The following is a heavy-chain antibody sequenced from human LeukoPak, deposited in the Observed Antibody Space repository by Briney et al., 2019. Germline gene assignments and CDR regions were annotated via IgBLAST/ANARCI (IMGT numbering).Heavy chain of an antibody. J-gene: IGHJ4*02. V-gene: IGHV5-51*01. CDR3: ATLSDLRGYSYGAVFDY. CDR1: GYSFNSYW. Sequence: GESLKISCKGSGYSFNSYWIGWVRQMPGKGLEWMGIIYPGDSDTRYSPSFQGQVTISADKSISTAYLQWSSLKASDTAMYYCATLSDLRGYSYGAVFDYWGQGTLVTVSS. CDR2: IYPGDSDT. D-gene: IGHD5-18*01.